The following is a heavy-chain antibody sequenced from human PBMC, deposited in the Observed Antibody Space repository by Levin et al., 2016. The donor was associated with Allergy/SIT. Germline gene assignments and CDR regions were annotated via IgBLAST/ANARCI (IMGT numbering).Heavy chain of an antibody. Sequence: SETLSLTCAVYGGSFSGYYWSWIRQPPGKGLEWIGEINHSGSTNYNPSLKSRVTISVDTSKNQFSLKLSSVTAADTAVYYCARPYSSSRSAFDYWGQGTLVTVSS. CDR3: ARPYSSSRSAFDY. J-gene: IGHJ4*02. CDR1: GGSFSGYY. D-gene: IGHD6-13*01. CDR2: INHSGST. V-gene: IGHV4-34*01.